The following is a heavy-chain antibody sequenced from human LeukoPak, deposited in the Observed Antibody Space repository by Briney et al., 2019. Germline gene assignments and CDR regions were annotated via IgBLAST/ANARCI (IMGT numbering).Heavy chain of an antibody. J-gene: IGHJ4*02. CDR1: GGSFSGYY. CDR2: INHSGST. CDR3: ARATLGRSVDY. Sequence: SETLSLTCAVYGGSFSGYYWSWIRQPPGKGLEWIGEINHSGSTNYNPSLKSRVTISVDTSKNQFSLKLSSVTAADTAVYYCARATLGRSVDYWGQGTLVTVSS. V-gene: IGHV4-34*01.